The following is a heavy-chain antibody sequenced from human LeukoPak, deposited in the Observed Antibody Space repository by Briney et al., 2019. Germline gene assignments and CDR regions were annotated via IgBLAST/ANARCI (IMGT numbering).Heavy chain of an antibody. Sequence: SETLSLTCTVSGGSISSSSYYWGWIRQPPGKGLEWIGSIYYSGSTYYNPSLKSRVTISVDTSKNQFSLKLSSVTAADTAVHYCARHALDLHCSSTSCHDYWGQGTLVTVSS. J-gene: IGHJ4*02. CDR1: GGSISSSSYY. D-gene: IGHD2-2*01. CDR2: IYYSGST. V-gene: IGHV4-39*01. CDR3: ARHALDLHCSSTSCHDY.